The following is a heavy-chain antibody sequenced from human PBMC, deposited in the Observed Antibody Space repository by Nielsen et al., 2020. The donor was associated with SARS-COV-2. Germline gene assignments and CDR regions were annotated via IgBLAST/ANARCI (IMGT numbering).Heavy chain of an antibody. V-gene: IGHV3-30-3*01. CDR2: ISYDGSNK. D-gene: IGHD6-6*01. Sequence: GESLKISCAASGFTFSSYAMHWVRQAPGKGLEWVAVISYDGSNKYYADSVKGRFTISRDNSKNTLYLQMNSLRAEDTAVYYCARAIAPPVNYFDYWGQGTLVTVSS. J-gene: IGHJ4*02. CDR1: GFTFSSYA. CDR3: ARAIAPPVNYFDY.